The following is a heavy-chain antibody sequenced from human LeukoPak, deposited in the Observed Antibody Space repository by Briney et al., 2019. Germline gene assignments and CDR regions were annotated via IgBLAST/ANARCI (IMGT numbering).Heavy chain of an antibody. CDR2: IYYSGST. CDR3: ASTRYYHDSAGYYPVPFFDY. J-gene: IGHJ4*02. CDR1: GGSISSYY. Sequence: SETLSLTCTVSGGSISSYYWSWIRQPPGKGLEWIGYIYYSGSTNYNPSLKSRVTISVDTSKNQFSLKLSSVTAADTAVYYCASTRYYHDSAGYYPVPFFDYWGQGTLVTVSS. D-gene: IGHD3-22*01. V-gene: IGHV4-59*13.